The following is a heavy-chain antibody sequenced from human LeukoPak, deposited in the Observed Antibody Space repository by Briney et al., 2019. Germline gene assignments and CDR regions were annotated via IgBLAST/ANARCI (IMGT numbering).Heavy chain of an antibody. CDR2: IGGSGGDT. V-gene: IGHV3-23*01. J-gene: IGHJ6*02. Sequence: GGSLRLSCAASGFTFSSYAMHWVRQAPGKGLGWVSAIGGSGGDTYYADSVKGRFTISRDNSKSTLFLQMNSLRAEDTAVYYCARIPPYYYYGMDVWGQGTTVTVSS. CDR3: ARIPPYYYYGMDV. CDR1: GFTFSSYA. D-gene: IGHD2-21*01.